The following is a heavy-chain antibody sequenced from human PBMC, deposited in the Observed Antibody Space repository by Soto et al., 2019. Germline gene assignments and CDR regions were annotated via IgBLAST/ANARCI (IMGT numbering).Heavy chain of an antibody. CDR3: ARSDILTGYPYYFDY. D-gene: IGHD3-9*01. CDR2: IYHSGST. J-gene: IGHJ4*02. CDR1: GGSISSGGYS. V-gene: IGHV4-30-2*01. Sequence: SETLSLTCAVSGGSISSGGYSWSWIRQPPGKGLEWIGYIYHSGSTCYNPSLKSRVTISVDRSKNQFSLKLSSVTAADTAVYYCARSDILTGYPYYFDYWGQGTLVTVSS.